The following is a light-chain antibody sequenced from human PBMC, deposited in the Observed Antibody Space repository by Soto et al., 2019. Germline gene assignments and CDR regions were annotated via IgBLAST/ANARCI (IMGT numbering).Light chain of an antibody. CDR1: SFNIGAGYD. V-gene: IGLV1-40*01. CDR3: QSYDSGLSGYV. Sequence: QLSVVAVPLQRVTISCPGSSFNIGAGYDVHWYQHLPGAAPKLLIYDNNNRPSGVPDRFSGSKSGTSASLAITGLQAEDEAEYYCQSYDSGLSGYVLGTGTKVTVL. J-gene: IGLJ1*01. CDR2: DNN.